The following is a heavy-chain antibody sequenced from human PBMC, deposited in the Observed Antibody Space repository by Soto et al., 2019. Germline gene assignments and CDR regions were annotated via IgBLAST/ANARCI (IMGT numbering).Heavy chain of an antibody. CDR3: ARRYYDSSHDY. V-gene: IGHV4-39*01. D-gene: IGHD3-22*01. Sequence: GSLRLSCAASGFTFSSYAMSWIRQPPGKGLEWIGSIYYSGSTYYNPSLKSRVTISVDTSKNQFSLKLSSVTAADTAVYYCARRYYDSSHDYWGQGTLVTVSS. CDR1: GFTFSSYA. CDR2: IYYSGST. J-gene: IGHJ4*02.